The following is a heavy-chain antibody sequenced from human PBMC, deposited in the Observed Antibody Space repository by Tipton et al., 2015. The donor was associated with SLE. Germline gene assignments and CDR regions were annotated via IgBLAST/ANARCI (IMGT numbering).Heavy chain of an antibody. CDR3: ARAEMTTEGSVFYFYVDV. J-gene: IGHJ6*03. D-gene: IGHD5-24*01. V-gene: IGHV4-34*01. CDR2: INHSGST. Sequence: TLSLTCAVYGGSFSTYYWGWIRQPPGKGLEWIGEINHSGSTNYSPSLKSRVTISVDTTKNQFSLRLTSVTAADTAVYYCARAEMTTEGSVFYFYVDVWGKGTTVTVSS. CDR1: GGSFSTYY.